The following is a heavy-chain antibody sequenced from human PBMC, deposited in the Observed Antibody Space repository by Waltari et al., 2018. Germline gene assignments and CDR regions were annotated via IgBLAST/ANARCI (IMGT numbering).Heavy chain of an antibody. V-gene: IGHV4-4*02. CDR1: GGSIRSTNW. CDR2: ISHTGST. CDR3: ARARYFGSLFAWFDP. J-gene: IGHJ5*02. D-gene: IGHD1-20*01. Sequence: QVQLQESGPGLVKPSGTLSLTCAVSGGSIRSTNWWPWVRQPPGKGLEWIGEISHTGSTDYNLSLKSRVTISVDNSKNQFSLKLNSVTAADTAVYYCARARYFGSLFAWFDPWGQGTLVNVSS.